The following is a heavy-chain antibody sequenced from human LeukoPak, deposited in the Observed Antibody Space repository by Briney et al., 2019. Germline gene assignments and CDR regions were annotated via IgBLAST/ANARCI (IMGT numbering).Heavy chain of an antibody. CDR3: ARGPKRAVVPAARLFDY. J-gene: IGHJ4*02. Sequence: ASVKVSSKASGYTFTSYGISWVRQAPGQGLEWMGWISAYNGNTNYAQKLQGRVTMTTDTSTSTAYMELRSLRSDDTAVYYCARGPKRAVVPAARLFDYWGQGTLVTVSS. D-gene: IGHD2-2*01. V-gene: IGHV1-18*01. CDR1: GYTFTSYG. CDR2: ISAYNGNT.